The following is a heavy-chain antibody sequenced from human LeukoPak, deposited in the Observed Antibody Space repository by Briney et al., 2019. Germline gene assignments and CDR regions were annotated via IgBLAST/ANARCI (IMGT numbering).Heavy chain of an antibody. J-gene: IGHJ4*02. D-gene: IGHD1-26*01. CDR3: ARDSVGAPGSLFDY. CDR2: IYYSGST. Sequence: PSETLSLTCTVSGGSISSYYWSWIRQPPGKGLEWIGYIYYSGSTNYNPSLKSRVTISVDTSKNQFSLKLSSVTAADTAVYYCARDSVGAPGSLFDYWGQGTLVTVSS. V-gene: IGHV4-59*01. CDR1: GGSISSYY.